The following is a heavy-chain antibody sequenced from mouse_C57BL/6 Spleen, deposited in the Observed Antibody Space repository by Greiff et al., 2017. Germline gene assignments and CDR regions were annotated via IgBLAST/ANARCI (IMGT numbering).Heavy chain of an antibody. CDR1: GYTFTSYG. Sequence: VQVVASGAELARPGASVKLSCKASGYTFTSYGISWVKQRTGQGLEWIGEIYPRSGNTYYNEKFKGKATLAADKSSSTAYMELRSLTSEDSAVYFCAREEDDGYYAAYWGQGTLVTVSA. CDR2: IYPRSGNT. D-gene: IGHD2-3*01. J-gene: IGHJ3*01. V-gene: IGHV1-81*01. CDR3: AREEDDGYYAAY.